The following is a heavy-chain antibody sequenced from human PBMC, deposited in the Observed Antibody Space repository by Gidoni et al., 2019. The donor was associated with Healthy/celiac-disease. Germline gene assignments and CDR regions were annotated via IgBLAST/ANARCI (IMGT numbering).Heavy chain of an antibody. V-gene: IGHV3-33*01. CDR2: IWYDGSNK. D-gene: IGHD3-3*01. Sequence: QVQLVESGGGVVQPGRSLRLSCAASGLSFSSIGMQWVRQAPGQGLEWVAVIWYDGSNKYYADSVNGRFTSSRDNSKNTLYVQMKSQKAEDTGVYYCARDALRFWEWLYAFGIWGQGKMVNVSS. CDR3: ARDALRFWEWLYAFGI. CDR1: GLSFSSIG. J-gene: IGHJ3*02.